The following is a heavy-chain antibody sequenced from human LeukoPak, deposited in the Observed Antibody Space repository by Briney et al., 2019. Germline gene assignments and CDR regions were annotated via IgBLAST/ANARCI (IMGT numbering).Heavy chain of an antibody. J-gene: IGHJ4*02. CDR3: ASTSRDDY. Sequence: PGGSLRLSCAASGFTLSSYSMNWVRQAPGKGLEWVSSISSSSSYIYYADSVKGRFTISRDNAKNSLCLQMNSLGAKDTAVYYCASTSRDDYWGQGTLVTVSS. CDR2: ISSSSSYI. CDR1: GFTLSSYS. V-gene: IGHV3-21*01.